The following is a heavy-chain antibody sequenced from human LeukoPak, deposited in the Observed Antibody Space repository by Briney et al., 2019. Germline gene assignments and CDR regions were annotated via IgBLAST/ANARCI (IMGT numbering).Heavy chain of an antibody. CDR3: ARDEGHYGSAYGMDV. V-gene: IGHV4-59*01. Sequence: SETLSLTCTDSGGSISSYYWSWIRQPPGKGLEWIGYIYYSGSTNYNPSLKSRVTISVDTSKNQFSLKLSSVTAADTAVYYCARDEGHYGSAYGMDVWGQGTTVTVSS. J-gene: IGHJ6*02. D-gene: IGHD3-10*01. CDR1: GGSISSYY. CDR2: IYYSGST.